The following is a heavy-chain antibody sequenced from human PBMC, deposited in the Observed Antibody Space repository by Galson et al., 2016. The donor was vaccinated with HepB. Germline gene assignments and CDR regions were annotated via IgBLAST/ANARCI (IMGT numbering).Heavy chain of an antibody. CDR3: ARQTVKQKVARKTPSWFDP. J-gene: IGHJ5*02. D-gene: IGHD4-17*01. Sequence: SLRLSCAVSGFTFSTSNMNWLRQAPGKGLEWVAYIDYTGSYIYYADSVRGRFTISRDNAKNSLYLQMNSLRVEDTALYHCARQTVKQKVARKTPSWFDPWGQGTLVTVS. V-gene: IGHV3-21*06. CDR2: IDYTGSYI. CDR1: GFTFSTSN.